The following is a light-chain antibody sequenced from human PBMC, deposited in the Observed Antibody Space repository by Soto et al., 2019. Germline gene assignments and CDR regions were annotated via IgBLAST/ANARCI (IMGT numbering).Light chain of an antibody. CDR3: QQRSSWPIT. CDR1: QIVSSSY. V-gene: IGKV3D-20*02. J-gene: IGKJ5*01. Sequence: EIVFTQSPCTLSLSPGERATLSCRASQIVSSSYLAWYQQKPGQAPRLLIYGASSRATGIPARFSGSGSGTDFTLTINSLEPEDFAVYYCQQRSSWPITFGQGTRLEIK. CDR2: GAS.